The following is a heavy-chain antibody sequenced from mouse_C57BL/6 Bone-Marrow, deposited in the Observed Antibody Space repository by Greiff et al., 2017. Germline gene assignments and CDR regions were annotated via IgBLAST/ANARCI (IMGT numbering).Heavy chain of an antibody. CDR1: GFTFSSYT. J-gene: IGHJ3*01. Sequence: EVMLVESGGGLVKPGGSLKLSCAASGFTFSSYTMSWFRQTPEKRLEWVATISGGGGDTYYPARVTGRFTISRDDAKNTRYLQMSSLRAEDTALYYCASQAWFAYWGQGTLVTVSA. CDR3: ASQAWFAY. V-gene: IGHV5-9*01. CDR2: ISGGGGDT.